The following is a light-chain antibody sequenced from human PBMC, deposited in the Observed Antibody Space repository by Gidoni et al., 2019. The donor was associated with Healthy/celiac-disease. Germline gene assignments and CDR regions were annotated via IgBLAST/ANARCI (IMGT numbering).Light chain of an antibody. J-gene: IGKJ1*01. V-gene: IGKV4-1*01. CDR1: QSVLYSSNNKNY. CDR3: QQYYSTPPA. CDR2: WAS. Sequence: DIVMTQSPDSLAVSLGERATINCKSSQSVLYSSNNKNYSAWYQQKPGQPPKLLIYWASTRESGVPARFSGSGSGTDFTLTISSLQAEDVAVYYCQQYYSTPPAFGQGTKVEIK.